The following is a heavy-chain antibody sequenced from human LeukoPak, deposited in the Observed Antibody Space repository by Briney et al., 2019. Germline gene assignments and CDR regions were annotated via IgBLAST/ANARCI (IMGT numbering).Heavy chain of an antibody. Sequence: GGSLRLSCAASGFTVSSTYMTWVRQAPGKGLEWVSVIYSGGNTYYADSVKGRSTISRDNSKNTLYLQMNSLRAEDTAVYYCATHIFSELRYFDWSTNEWGQGTLVTVSS. D-gene: IGHD3-9*01. V-gene: IGHV3-66*01. CDR1: GFTVSSTY. CDR3: ATHIFSELRYFDWSTNE. CDR2: IYSGGNT. J-gene: IGHJ4*02.